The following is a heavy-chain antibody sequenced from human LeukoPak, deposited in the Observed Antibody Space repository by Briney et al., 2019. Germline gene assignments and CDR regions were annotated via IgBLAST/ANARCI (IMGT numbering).Heavy chain of an antibody. CDR1: GFIFSSYS. CDR3: ARGGVGGARQWQYYFDY. D-gene: IGHD1-26*01. Sequence: GGSLRLSCAASGFIFSSYSMNWVRQAPGKGLEWVSSISSSSSYIYYADSVKGRFTISRDNAKNSLYLQMNSLRAEDTAVYYCARGGVGGARQWQYYFDYWGQGTLVTVSS. J-gene: IGHJ4*02. CDR2: ISSSSSYI. V-gene: IGHV3-21*01.